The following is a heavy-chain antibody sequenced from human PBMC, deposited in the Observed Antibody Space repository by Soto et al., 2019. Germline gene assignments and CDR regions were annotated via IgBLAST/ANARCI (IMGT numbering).Heavy chain of an antibody. Sequence: QVQLVESGGGVIQPGGSLRLSCAASGFTFSSYAMHWVRQAPGTGPEWVAVISSDGRDNVYADSVKGRFTISRDNSKNTLYLQMNSLRTEDAAVYYCARTYDCAKTGCYPAFDIWGQGTMVTVSS. J-gene: IGHJ3*02. CDR1: GFTFSSYA. CDR3: ARTYDCAKTGCYPAFDI. CDR2: ISSDGRDN. V-gene: IGHV3-30*04. D-gene: IGHD2-15*01.